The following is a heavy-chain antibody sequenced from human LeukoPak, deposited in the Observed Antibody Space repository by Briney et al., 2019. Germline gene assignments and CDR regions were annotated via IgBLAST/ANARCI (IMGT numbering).Heavy chain of an antibody. V-gene: IGHV4-59*01. J-gene: IGHJ5*02. CDR3: ARGGRYYYGSGSDGNWLDP. CDR1: GVSISSYY. CDR2: IYYSGST. Sequence: SETLCLTCTVSGVSISSYYWSWIRQPPGKGLEWIANIYYSGSTNYNPSLKSRVTISVVTSKSQFSLKLSSVNAADTAVYYCARGGRYYYGSGSDGNWLDPWGQGTLVTVSS. D-gene: IGHD3-10*01.